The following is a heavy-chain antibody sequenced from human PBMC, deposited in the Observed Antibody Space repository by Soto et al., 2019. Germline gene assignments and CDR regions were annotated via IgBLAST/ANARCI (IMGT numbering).Heavy chain of an antibody. CDR1: GFTFNTYG. CDR3: ARPLVAPVAGPYYYGMDV. J-gene: IGHJ6*02. CDR2: IWYDGNTK. Sequence: PGGSLRLSCAASGFTFNTYGFNWVRQAPGKGLEWVAVIWYDGNTKYYADSVKGRFTIPRDNLKNTLYLQMNSLTAEDTAVYYCARPLVAPVAGPYYYGMDVWGQGTTVTVSS. V-gene: IGHV3-33*01. D-gene: IGHD6-19*01.